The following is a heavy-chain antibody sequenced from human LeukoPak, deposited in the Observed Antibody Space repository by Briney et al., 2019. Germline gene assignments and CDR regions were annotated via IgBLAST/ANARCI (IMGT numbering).Heavy chain of an antibody. Sequence: SETLSLTCTVSGGSISSSSAYWGWTRQPPGKGLEWIGSIYYSKNTYYNPSLQSRVTMSLDESKNQVSLDLASVTDADTAVYYCSRESGAFSPFGYWGQGTLVTV. CDR1: GGSISSSSAY. CDR2: IYYSKNT. J-gene: IGHJ4*02. CDR3: SRESGAFSPFGY. V-gene: IGHV4-39*07. D-gene: IGHD1-26*01.